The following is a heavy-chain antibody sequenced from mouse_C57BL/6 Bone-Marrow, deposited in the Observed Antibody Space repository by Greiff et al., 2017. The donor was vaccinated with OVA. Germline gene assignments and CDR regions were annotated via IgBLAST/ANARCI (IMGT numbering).Heavy chain of an antibody. J-gene: IGHJ3*01. CDR3: SYLHAAHAKSWFAF. CDR2: LWGGGST. Sequence: VQLVESGPGLVAPSQSLSITCTVSGFSLTSYGVDWVRQPPGKGLEWLGVLWGGGSTNYNSALMYSLSISQDNSQSQVFLKMNSMQNDDTAMYYCSYLHAAHAKSWFAFWGPVTLVTVSA. CDR1: GFSLTSYG. D-gene: IGHD3-2*02. V-gene: IGHV2-9*01.